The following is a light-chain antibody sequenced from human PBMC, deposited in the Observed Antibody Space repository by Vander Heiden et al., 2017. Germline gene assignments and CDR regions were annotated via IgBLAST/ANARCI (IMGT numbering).Light chain of an antibody. Sequence: DIQMTQSPSTLSASVGDRVTITCRASQSISSWLAWYQQKPGKAPKLLIYDASSLESGVPSRFSGSGSGTEFTLTISSLQPDDFATYYCQQENSSSWTFGQGTKVXIK. CDR3: QQENSSSWT. J-gene: IGKJ1*01. CDR1: QSISSW. V-gene: IGKV1-5*01. CDR2: DAS.